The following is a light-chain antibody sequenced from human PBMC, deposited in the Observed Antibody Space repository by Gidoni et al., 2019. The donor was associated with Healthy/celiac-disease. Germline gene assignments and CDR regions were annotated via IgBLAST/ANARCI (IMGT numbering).Light chain of an antibody. CDR3: QQYNNWPPLT. CDR2: GAS. J-gene: IGKJ4*01. Sequence: ERVMTQSPATLSVSPGERATLSCRASQSVSSNLAWYQQKPGQAPRLLIYGASTRATGLPARFSGSGSGTEFTLTFSSLQPEDFAVYYCQQYNNWPPLTFGGGTKVEIK. CDR1: QSVSSN. V-gene: IGKV3D-15*01.